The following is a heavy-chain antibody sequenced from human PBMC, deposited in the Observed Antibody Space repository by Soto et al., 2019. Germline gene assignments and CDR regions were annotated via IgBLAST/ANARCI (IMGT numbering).Heavy chain of an antibody. D-gene: IGHD2-21*02. CDR3: AKGGDPYWYFDP. V-gene: IGHV4-30-2*01. CDR1: GGSISSGGYS. Sequence: QLQLQESGSGLVKPSQTLSLTCAVSGGSISSGGYSWSWIRQPPGKGLEWIGYIYHSGSTYYNPALQRRVTISVDRSKNQFSLNLSSVTAAATAVYYCAKGGDPYWYFDPWGRGTLVTVSS. J-gene: IGHJ2*01. CDR2: IYHSGST.